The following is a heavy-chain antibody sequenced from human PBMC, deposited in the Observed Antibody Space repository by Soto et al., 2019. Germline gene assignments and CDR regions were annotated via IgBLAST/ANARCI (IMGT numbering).Heavy chain of an antibody. D-gene: IGHD2-15*01. CDR2: ISYDGSNK. Sequence: TGGSLRLSWAASGFTXSSYGMHWVRQAPGKGLEWVAVISYDGSNKYYADSVKGRFTISRDNSKNTLYLQMNSLRAEDTAVYYCARDGGGGYYYYGMDVWGQGTTVTVSS. CDR3: ARDGGGGYYYYGMDV. V-gene: IGHV3-30*03. CDR1: GFTXSSYG. J-gene: IGHJ6*02.